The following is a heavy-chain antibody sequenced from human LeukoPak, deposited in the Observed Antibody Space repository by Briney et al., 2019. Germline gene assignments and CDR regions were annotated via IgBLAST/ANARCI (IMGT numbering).Heavy chain of an antibody. Sequence: PGGSLRLSCAASGFTFSSYAMSWVRQAPGKGLEWVSAISGSGGSTYYADSVKGRFTISRDNSKNTLYLQMNSLRAEDTAVYYCARDTARAYYYYGMDVWGQGTTVTVSS. V-gene: IGHV3-23*01. CDR2: ISGSGGST. CDR3: ARDTARAYYYYGMDV. CDR1: GFTFSSYA. J-gene: IGHJ6*02. D-gene: IGHD5-18*01.